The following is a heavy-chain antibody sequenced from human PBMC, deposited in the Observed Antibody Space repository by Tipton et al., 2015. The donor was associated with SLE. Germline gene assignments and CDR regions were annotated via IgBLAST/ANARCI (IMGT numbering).Heavy chain of an antibody. D-gene: IGHD2-15*01. J-gene: IGHJ3*02. Sequence: TLSLTCTVSGGSISSQYWSWIRQPPGKGLEWIGYVYYSGSTYYNPSLKSRVTISVDTSKNQFSLKAISVTAADTAVYYCARVLIGSCSGGSCYPSAFDIWGQGTMVTVSS. CDR1: GGSISSQY. CDR2: VYYSGST. CDR3: ARVLIGSCSGGSCYPSAFDI. V-gene: IGHV4-59*08.